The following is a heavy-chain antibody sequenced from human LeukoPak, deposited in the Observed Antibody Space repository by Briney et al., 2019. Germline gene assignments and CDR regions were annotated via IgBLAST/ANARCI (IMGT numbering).Heavy chain of an antibody. J-gene: IGHJ4*02. Sequence: GGSLRLSCVVSGFDFSGFSMSWVRQAPGKGLEWVAIMEEYGSYIFYVDSVKGRFTISRDNAKNSLYLQMNSLRAEDTAVYYCARDLRSSVVSRFDYWGQGTLVTVSS. CDR1: GFDFSGFS. V-gene: IGHV3-7*01. D-gene: IGHD3-22*01. CDR2: MEEYGSYI. CDR3: ARDLRSSVVSRFDY.